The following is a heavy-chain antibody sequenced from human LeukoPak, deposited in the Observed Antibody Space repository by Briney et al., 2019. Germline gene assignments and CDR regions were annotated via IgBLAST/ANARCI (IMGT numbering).Heavy chain of an antibody. CDR2: IYPGDSDT. J-gene: IGHJ3*02. V-gene: IGHV5-51*01. CDR3: ARQWELLGDAFDI. D-gene: IGHD1-26*01. CDR1: GYSFTSYW. Sequence: GESLKISCKGSGYSFTSYWIGWVRQMPGKGLEWMGIIYPGDSDTRYSPSFQGQVTISADKSISTAYLQGSSLQASDTAMYYCARQWELLGDAFDIWGQGTMVTVSS.